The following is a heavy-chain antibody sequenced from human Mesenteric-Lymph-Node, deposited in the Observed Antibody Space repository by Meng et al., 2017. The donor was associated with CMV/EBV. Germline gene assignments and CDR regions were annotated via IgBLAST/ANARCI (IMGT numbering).Heavy chain of an antibody. J-gene: IGHJ4*02. Sequence: ASVTVSCKASGYSFTDYYIHWVRQAPGQGLEWMGWINPNSGGTNFVQKFQDRVTMTREKSSRTAYMELSRLRSDDTAVYYCARGYCSSNNCPIGNYWGQGTLVTVSS. V-gene: IGHV1-2*02. CDR3: ARGYCSSNNCPIGNY. CDR1: GYSFTDYY. D-gene: IGHD2-2*01. CDR2: INPNSGGT.